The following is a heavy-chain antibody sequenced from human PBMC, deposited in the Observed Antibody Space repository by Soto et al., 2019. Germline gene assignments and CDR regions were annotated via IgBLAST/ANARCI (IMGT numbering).Heavy chain of an antibody. Sequence: QVQLVESGGGVVQPGRSLRLSCAASGFRFSDYGIHWVRPAPGTGLEWLGLISYDGSKKFYTDSVKGRFTISRDNSEKTMYMQIDRLRAEDTAVYYCAKMDADLLPYYCYGMDVWGQGTTVTVSS. CDR2: ISYDGSKK. J-gene: IGHJ6*02. CDR3: AKMDADLLPYYCYGMDV. CDR1: GFRFSDYG. D-gene: IGHD1-26*01. V-gene: IGHV3-30*18.